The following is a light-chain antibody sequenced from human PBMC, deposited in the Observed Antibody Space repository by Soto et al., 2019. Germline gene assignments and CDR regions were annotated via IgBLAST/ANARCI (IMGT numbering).Light chain of an antibody. Sequence: QPVPTQSPSASASLGASVKLTCTLSSGHSSYAIAWHQQQPEKGPRFLMKLNSDGSHFKGDGIPDRFSGSSSGAERYLSISSLQSEDEADYYCQTWGTGIRVFGGGTKLTVL. CDR3: QTWGTGIRV. J-gene: IGLJ3*02. V-gene: IGLV4-69*01. CDR1: SGHSSYA. CDR2: LNSDGSH.